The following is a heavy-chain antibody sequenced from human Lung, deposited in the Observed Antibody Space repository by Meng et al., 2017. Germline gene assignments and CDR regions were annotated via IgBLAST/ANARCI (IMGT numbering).Heavy chain of an antibody. V-gene: IGHV1-2*06. Sequence: VQVVQSGAEAKKPGASVKVSCKASGYTFPDYLLHWVRRAPGQGLEWMGRINPKSGDTHYAQRFQGRVTMTGDTSISTAYMELSGLRPDDTAMYYCARDEDISAAGKLFSDYWGQGTLVTVSS. J-gene: IGHJ4*02. CDR1: GYTFPDYL. CDR3: ARDEDISAAGKLFSDY. CDR2: INPKSGDT. D-gene: IGHD6-13*01.